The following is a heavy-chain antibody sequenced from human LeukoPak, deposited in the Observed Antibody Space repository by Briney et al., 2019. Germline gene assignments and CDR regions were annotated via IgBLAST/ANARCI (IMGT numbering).Heavy chain of an antibody. Sequence: GASVTVSCMAAGYTFTTYYMHWVRQAPGQGLEWMGTINPSGGSTSNAQKFQGRVNMTRDTSTSTVYMELSSLRSEDTAVYYCARGGRGEGTGTTRVAFDIWGQGTMVTVSS. J-gene: IGHJ3*02. V-gene: IGHV1-46*01. D-gene: IGHD1-1*01. CDR2: INPSGGST. CDR1: GYTFTTYY. CDR3: ARGGRGEGTGTTRVAFDI.